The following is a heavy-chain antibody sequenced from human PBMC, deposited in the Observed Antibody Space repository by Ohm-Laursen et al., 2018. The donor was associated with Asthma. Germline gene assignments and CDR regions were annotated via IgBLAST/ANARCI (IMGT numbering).Heavy chain of an antibody. D-gene: IGHD4-11*01. J-gene: IGHJ6*02. V-gene: IGHV3-21*04. Sequence: GSLRLSCTSSGYSFSLYSIHWIRQAPGKGLQWVASISTASTFIYYADSVRGRFTTSRDNAKNSVYLQMNSLRAEDTAVYYCARFGRDYRSHGLDVWGQGTTVTVSS. CDR2: ISTASTFI. CDR1: GYSFSLYS. CDR3: ARFGRDYRSHGLDV.